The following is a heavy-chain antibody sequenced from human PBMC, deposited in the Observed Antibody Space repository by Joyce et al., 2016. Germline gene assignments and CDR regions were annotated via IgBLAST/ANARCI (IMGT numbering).Heavy chain of an antibody. D-gene: IGHD3-22*01. J-gene: IGHJ4*02. CDR2: IYYSGST. CDR1: GGSISSSSYY. CDR3: ARDTYYYGSSGFDY. V-gene: IGHV4-39*07. Sequence: QVQLQESGPGLVKPSETLSLTCTVSGGSISSSSYYWGWIRQPPGKGLEWIGSIYYSGSTYDNPSLKSRVTISVDTSNNHFSLKLNSVTAADTAVYYCARDTYYYGSSGFDYWGQGTLVTVSS.